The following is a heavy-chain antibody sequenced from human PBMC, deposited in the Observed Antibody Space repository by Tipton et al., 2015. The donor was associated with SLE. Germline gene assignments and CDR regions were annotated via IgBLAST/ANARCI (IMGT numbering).Heavy chain of an antibody. J-gene: IGHJ4*02. V-gene: IGHV4-34*01. CDR2: INHSGST. D-gene: IGHD6-19*01. CDR1: GGPFSGYY. Sequence: TLSLTCAVYGGPFSGYYWSWIRQPPGKGLEWIGEINHSGSTNYNPSLKSRVTISVDTSKNQFSLKLSSVTAADTAVYYCARDEWAVAGTGGLPGYWGQGTLVTVSS. CDR3: ARDEWAVAGTGGLPGY.